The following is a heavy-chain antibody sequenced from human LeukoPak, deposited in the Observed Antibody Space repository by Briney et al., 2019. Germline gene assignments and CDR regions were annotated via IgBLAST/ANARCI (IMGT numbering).Heavy chain of an antibody. CDR3: ARDYYTSGSPNDF. Sequence: GGSLRLSCAASGFTFRSYWMHWVRQAPGKGLVWVSRINSDGSSTNYADSVRGRFTISRDNAKNTLYLQMNSLRADDTAVYYCARDYYTSGSPNDFWGQGTLVTDSS. CDR1: GFTFRSYW. CDR2: INSDGSST. V-gene: IGHV3-74*01. D-gene: IGHD3-10*01. J-gene: IGHJ4*02.